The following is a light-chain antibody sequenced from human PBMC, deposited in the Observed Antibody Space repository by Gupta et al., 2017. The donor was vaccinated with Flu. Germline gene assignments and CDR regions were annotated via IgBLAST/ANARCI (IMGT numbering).Light chain of an antibody. Sequence: VPISFSGTNSNIGGNTVNWYQHVPGTAPNLLIYTNNQRPSGVPARFSASKSGTSASLAISGLQSEDEAAYYCAAWDDGLNGVLFGGGTKVIVL. V-gene: IGLV1-44*01. J-gene: IGLJ2*01. CDR3: AAWDDGLNGVL. CDR2: TNN. CDR1: NSNIGGNT.